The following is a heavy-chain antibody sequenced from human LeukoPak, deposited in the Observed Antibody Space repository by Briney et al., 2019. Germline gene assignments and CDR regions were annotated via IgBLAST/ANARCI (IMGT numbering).Heavy chain of an antibody. Sequence: PGGSLRLSCAASGFTFSSYAMNWVRQAPGKGLEWVSAISGSGSSTYSADSVKGRFTISRDNSKNTLYLQMDSLRGEDTAVYYCAKDFRIGYSAHFDYWGQGALVTVSS. CDR2: ISGSGSST. D-gene: IGHD2-21*01. V-gene: IGHV3-23*01. CDR1: GFTFSSYA. J-gene: IGHJ4*02. CDR3: AKDFRIGYSAHFDY.